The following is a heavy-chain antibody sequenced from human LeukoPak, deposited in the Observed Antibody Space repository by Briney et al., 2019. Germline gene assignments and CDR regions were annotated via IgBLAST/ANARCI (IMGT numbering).Heavy chain of an antibody. CDR1: GFTVSSKH. V-gene: IGHV3-66*01. D-gene: IGHD3-22*01. Sequence: GRSLRLSCAASGFTVSSKHMTWVRQAPGKRLEWVSVIYSEGSTGYADFAKGRFTNSRDTAKNTLYLQMNTLRAEDTAVYYCARSYYHDSSGFYDHWGQGTLVTVSS. J-gene: IGHJ4*02. CDR2: IYSEGST. CDR3: ARSYYHDSSGFYDH.